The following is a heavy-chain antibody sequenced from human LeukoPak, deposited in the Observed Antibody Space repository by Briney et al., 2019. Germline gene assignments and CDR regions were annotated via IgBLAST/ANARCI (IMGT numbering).Heavy chain of an antibody. Sequence: ASVKVSCKASGYTFTGYGISWVRQAPGQGLEWMGWISAYNGNTNYAQKLQGRVTMTTDTSTSTAYMELRSLRSDDTAVYYCAREGYYGSGSRHYYYMDVWGKGTTVTVSS. V-gene: IGHV1-18*01. D-gene: IGHD3-10*01. CDR2: ISAYNGNT. CDR1: GYTFTGYG. J-gene: IGHJ6*03. CDR3: AREGYYGSGSRHYYYMDV.